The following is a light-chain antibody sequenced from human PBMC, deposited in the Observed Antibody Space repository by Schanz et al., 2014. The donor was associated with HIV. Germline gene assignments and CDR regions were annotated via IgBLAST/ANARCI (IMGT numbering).Light chain of an antibody. CDR3: QHYDSSPGT. J-gene: IGKJ3*01. Sequence: EIVMTQSPATLSVSPGERATLSCRASQNVNSNLAWYQQKPGQAPRLLIFGASTRATGIPDRFSGSGSGTDFTLTISRLEPEDFAVYYCQHYDSSPGTFGPGTKVDIK. CDR1: QNVNSN. CDR2: GAS. V-gene: IGKV3-20*01.